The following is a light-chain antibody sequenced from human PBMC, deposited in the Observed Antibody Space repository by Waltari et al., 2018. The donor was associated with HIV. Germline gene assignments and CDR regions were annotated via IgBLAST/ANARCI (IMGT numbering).Light chain of an antibody. CDR2: EVS. CDR3: SSYTTTRTLV. CDR1: SSDVGAYNY. Sequence: QSALTQPASVSGSPGQSITISCTGTSSDVGAYNYVSWYQQHPDKAPKLIIYEVSNRPSGVSNRFSGSKSGNTASLTISGLQAEDEADYYCSSYTTTRTLVFGGGTKLTVL. V-gene: IGLV2-14*01. J-gene: IGLJ2*01.